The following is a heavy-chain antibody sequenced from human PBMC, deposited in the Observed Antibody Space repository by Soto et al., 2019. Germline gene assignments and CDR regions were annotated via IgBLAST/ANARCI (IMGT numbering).Heavy chain of an antibody. Sequence: SETLSLTCTVSGGSISSYYWSWIRQPPGKGLEWIGYIYYSGSTNYNPSLKSRVTISVDTSKNQFSLKLSSVTAADTAVYYCARETTMWGFDLWGQGTLVTVSS. V-gene: IGHV4-59*01. D-gene: IGHD3-10*02. CDR1: GGSISSYY. CDR3: ARETTMWGFDL. J-gene: IGHJ5*02. CDR2: IYYSGST.